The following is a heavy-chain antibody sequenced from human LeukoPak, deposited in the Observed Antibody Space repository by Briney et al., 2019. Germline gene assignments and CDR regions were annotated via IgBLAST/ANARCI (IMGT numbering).Heavy chain of an antibody. V-gene: IGHV3-20*01. Sequence: GGSLRLSCAASGFTFDDYGMSWVRQAPGKGLEWVSGINWNGGSTGYADSVKGRFTISRDNAKNCLYLQMNSLRAEDTALYHCARAMSRVNSGGGYWYFDPWGGGTLVTVSS. CDR1: GFTFDDYG. J-gene: IGHJ2*01. D-gene: IGHD4-23*01. CDR3: ARAMSRVNSGGGYWYFDP. CDR2: INWNGGST.